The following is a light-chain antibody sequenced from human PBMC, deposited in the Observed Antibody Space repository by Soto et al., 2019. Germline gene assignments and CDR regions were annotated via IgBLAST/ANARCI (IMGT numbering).Light chain of an antibody. CDR1: QSVNTW. CDR3: QQYETYPVT. Sequence: IQMTQSPSNLSASVGDRVTITCRASQSVNTWLAWYQQKPGRAPNILIYKASNLENGVPSRFSGSGSGTEFTLTISSLQPDDSATYYCQQYETYPVTFAQGTKVEIK. V-gene: IGKV1-5*03. CDR2: KAS. J-gene: IGKJ1*01.